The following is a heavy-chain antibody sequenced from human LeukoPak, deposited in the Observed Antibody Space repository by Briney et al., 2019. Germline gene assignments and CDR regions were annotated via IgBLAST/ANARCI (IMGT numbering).Heavy chain of an antibody. CDR3: STTYYYDSSEGY. Sequence: GGSLRLSCAASGFAFSNAWMNWVRQAPGKGLEWVGRIKSKTDGGTTDYAAPVKGRFTISRDDSKNTLYLQMNSLKTEDTAVYYCSTTYYYDSSEGYWGQGTLVTVSS. V-gene: IGHV3-15*07. J-gene: IGHJ4*02. CDR1: GFAFSNAW. CDR2: IKSKTDGGTT. D-gene: IGHD3-22*01.